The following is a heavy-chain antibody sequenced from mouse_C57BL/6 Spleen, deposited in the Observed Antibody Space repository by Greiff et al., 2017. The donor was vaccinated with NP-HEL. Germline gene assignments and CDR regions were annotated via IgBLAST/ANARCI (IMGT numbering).Heavy chain of an antibody. J-gene: IGHJ4*01. Sequence: QVQLQQPGAELVKPGASVKLSCKASGYTFTSYWMHWVKQRPGRGLEWIGRIDPNSGGTKYHEKFKSKATLTVAKPSSTAYMQLSSLTSEDAAGYYCSSDYDGRSMDYWGQGTSVTVSS. D-gene: IGHD2-4*01. CDR2: IDPNSGGT. CDR3: SSDYDGRSMDY. CDR1: GYTFTSYW. V-gene: IGHV1-72*01.